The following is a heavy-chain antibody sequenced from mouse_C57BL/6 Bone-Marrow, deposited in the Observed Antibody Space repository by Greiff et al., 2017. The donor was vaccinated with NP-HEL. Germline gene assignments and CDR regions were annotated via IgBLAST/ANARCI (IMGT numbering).Heavy chain of an antibody. CDR3: ARDPLYYYGSSSYYFDY. CDR1: GFTFSSYA. D-gene: IGHD1-1*01. J-gene: IGHJ2*01. V-gene: IGHV5-4*01. CDR2: ISDGGSYT. Sequence: EVQLVESGGGLVKPGGSLKLSCAASGFTFSSYAMSWVRQTPEKRLEWVATISDGGSYTYYPDNVKGRFPISRDNAKNNLYLQMSHLKSEDTAMYYCARDPLYYYGSSSYYFDYWGQGTTLTVSS.